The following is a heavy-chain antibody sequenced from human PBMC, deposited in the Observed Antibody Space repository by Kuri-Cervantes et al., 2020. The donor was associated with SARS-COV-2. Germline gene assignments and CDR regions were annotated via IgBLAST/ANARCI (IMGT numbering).Heavy chain of an antibody. Sequence: GGSLRLSCAASGLTFSSYAMHWVRQAPGKGLEWVAVISCGGSNKYYADSVKGRFTISRDNSKNTLYLQMNSLRAEDTAVYYCARDQDDYSNYHAFDIWGQGTMVTVSS. CDR3: ARDQDDYSNYHAFDI. V-gene: IGHV3-30*04. CDR1: GLTFSSYA. CDR2: ISCGGSNK. J-gene: IGHJ3*02. D-gene: IGHD4-11*01.